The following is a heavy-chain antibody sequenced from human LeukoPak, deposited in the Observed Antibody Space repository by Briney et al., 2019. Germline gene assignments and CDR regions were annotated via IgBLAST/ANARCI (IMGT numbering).Heavy chain of an antibody. J-gene: IGHJ4*02. CDR3: AKDRSYYDSGGFRNFDY. CDR2: INTDGSST. CDR1: GFTFSSYW. Sequence: PGGSLRLSCAASGFTFSSYWMHWVRQAPGKGLVWASRINTDGSSTTYADSVKGRFTISRDNAKNTLYLQMNSLRPEDTAVYYCAKDRSYYDSGGFRNFDYWGQGTLVTVSS. V-gene: IGHV3-74*01. D-gene: IGHD3-22*01.